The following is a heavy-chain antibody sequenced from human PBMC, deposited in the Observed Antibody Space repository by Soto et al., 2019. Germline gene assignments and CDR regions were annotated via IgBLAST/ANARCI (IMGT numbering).Heavy chain of an antibody. CDR1: GFRFDDYA. J-gene: IGHJ4*02. Sequence: EVHLVASGGGLVQPGRSLRLSCAASGFRFDDYAIHWVRQAPGKGLDWVAAIGWDGVNIAYADSVKGRFTISRDNARSSLYLQIDGLRVEDTAFYFCARVMAAYNWNDPFGHWCQGTLVTVSS. CDR2: IGWDGVNI. V-gene: IGHV3-9*01. D-gene: IGHD1-20*01. CDR3: ARVMAAYNWNDPFGH.